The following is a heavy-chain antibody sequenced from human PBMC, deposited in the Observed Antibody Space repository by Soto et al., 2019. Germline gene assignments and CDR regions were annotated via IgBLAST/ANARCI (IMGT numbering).Heavy chain of an antibody. Sequence: QVQLQESGPGLVKPSQTLSLTCTVSGGSISSGGYYWSWIRQHPGKGLEWIGDIYYSGRTYYNPSLKSRVTISVDTSKNQFSLKLSSVTAADTAVYYCARRGYSYGFSLGMDVWGQGTTVTVSS. V-gene: IGHV4-31*03. CDR3: ARRGYSYGFSLGMDV. D-gene: IGHD5-18*01. J-gene: IGHJ6*02. CDR1: GGSISSGGYY. CDR2: IYYSGRT.